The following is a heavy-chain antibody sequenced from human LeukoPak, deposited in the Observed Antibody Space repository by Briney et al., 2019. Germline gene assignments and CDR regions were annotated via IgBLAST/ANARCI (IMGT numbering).Heavy chain of an antibody. D-gene: IGHD3-3*01. V-gene: IGHV3-23*01. CDR2: ISGSGGST. Sequence: GGSLRLSCAASGFTFSSYAMSWVRQAPGKGLEWVSAISGSGGSTYYADSVKGRFTISRDNSKNTLYLQMNSLRAEDMAVYYFAKDRWSGGRIFDYWGQGTLVTVSS. J-gene: IGHJ4*02. CDR3: AKDRWSGGRIFDY. CDR1: GFTFSSYA.